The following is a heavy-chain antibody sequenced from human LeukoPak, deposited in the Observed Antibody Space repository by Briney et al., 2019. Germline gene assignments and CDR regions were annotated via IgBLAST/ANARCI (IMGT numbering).Heavy chain of an antibody. V-gene: IGHV1-18*01. J-gene: IGHJ3*02. Sequence: ASVKVSCKTSGYTFTTYAISWVRQAPGQGLEWMGWISAYNGNTNYAQKLQGRVTMTTDTSTSTAYMELRSLRSDDTAVYYCAREGHYGSGSSDAFDIWGQGTMVTVSS. CDR2: ISAYNGNT. CDR1: GYTFTTYA. D-gene: IGHD3-10*01. CDR3: AREGHYGSGSSDAFDI.